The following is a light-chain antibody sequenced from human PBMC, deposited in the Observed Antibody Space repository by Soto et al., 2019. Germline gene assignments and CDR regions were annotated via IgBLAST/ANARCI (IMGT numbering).Light chain of an antibody. V-gene: IGLV2-14*01. CDR3: CESTISYFYV. Sequence: QSVLTQPASVSGSPGQSITISCTGSGSDIGAYNYVSWYQQHPGRAPKLFIHGITRRPSGVPSRFTASKSASTASLTISGLQAEDDANYLCCESTISYFYVFGPGTKVTVL. CDR1: GSDIGAYNY. J-gene: IGLJ1*01. CDR2: GIT.